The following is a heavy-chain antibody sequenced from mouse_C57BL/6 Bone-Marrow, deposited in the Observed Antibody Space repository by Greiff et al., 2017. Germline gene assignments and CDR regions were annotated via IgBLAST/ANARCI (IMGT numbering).Heavy chain of an antibody. Sequence: QVQLQQSGPGLVQPSQSLSITCTVSGFSLTSYGVHWVRQSPGKGLEWLGVIWRGGSTDYTAAFMSRLGTTKDKSKSTVYIKMNSLQAEDTAIYYCAKGNGSRNWYFDVWGTGTTVTVSS. CDR3: AKGNGSRNWYFDV. J-gene: IGHJ1*03. D-gene: IGHD1-1*01. CDR2: IWRGGST. CDR1: GFSLTSYG. V-gene: IGHV2-5*01.